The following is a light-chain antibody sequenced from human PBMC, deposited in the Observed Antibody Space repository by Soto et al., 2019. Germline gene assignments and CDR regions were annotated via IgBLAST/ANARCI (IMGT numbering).Light chain of an antibody. J-gene: IGKJ5*01. CDR1: QDISNY. CDR3: QKYNSALT. Sequence: DIQMTQSPSSLSASVGDRITITCRASQDISNYLAWYQQKPGKAPKLLIYSASTLQSGVPSRFSGSGSGTDFTLTISSLQPEDVATYFCQKYNSALTFGQGTRLEIK. CDR2: SAS. V-gene: IGKV1-27*01.